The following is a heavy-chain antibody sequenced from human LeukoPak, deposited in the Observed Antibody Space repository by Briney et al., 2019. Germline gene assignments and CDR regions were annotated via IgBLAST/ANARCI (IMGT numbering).Heavy chain of an antibody. CDR1: GYTFTFSW. V-gene: IGHV5-51*01. CDR2: IYPGDSAT. J-gene: IGHJ4*02. Sequence: GESLKISCKASGYTFTFSWIGWVRQMPGRGLEWMGIIYPGDSATVESPSFEGQVTMSVDKSINTAYLHWSSLKASDTAMYYCARLGYCSRGTCFAFDSWGQGTLVTVSS. CDR3: ARLGYCSRGTCFAFDS. D-gene: IGHD2-15*01.